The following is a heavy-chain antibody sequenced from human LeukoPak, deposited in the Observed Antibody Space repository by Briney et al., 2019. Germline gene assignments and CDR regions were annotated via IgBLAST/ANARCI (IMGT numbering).Heavy chain of an antibody. CDR2: IYTSGST. CDR1: GGSISSGSYY. D-gene: IGHD6-19*01. CDR3: ARDPAVAGPDYYYYYGMDV. Sequence: PSETLSLTCTVSGGSISSGSYYWSWIRQPAGTGLEWIGRIYTSGSTNYNPSLKSRVTISVDTSKNQFSLKLSSVTAADTAVYYCARDPAVAGPDYYYYYGMDVWGQGTTVTVSS. V-gene: IGHV4-61*02. J-gene: IGHJ6*02.